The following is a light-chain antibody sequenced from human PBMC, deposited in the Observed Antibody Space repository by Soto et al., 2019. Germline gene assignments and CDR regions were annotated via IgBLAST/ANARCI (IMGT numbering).Light chain of an antibody. CDR2: GNS. V-gene: IGLV1-40*01. Sequence: QSVLTQPPSVSGAPGQRVTISCTGSSSNIRAGYDVHWYQQLPGTAPKLLIYGNSHRPAGVPDRFSGSKSGTSASLAITGLQAEDEADYYCQSYDSSLSGSVFGGGTKLTVL. J-gene: IGLJ3*02. CDR3: QSYDSSLSGSV. CDR1: SSNIRAGYD.